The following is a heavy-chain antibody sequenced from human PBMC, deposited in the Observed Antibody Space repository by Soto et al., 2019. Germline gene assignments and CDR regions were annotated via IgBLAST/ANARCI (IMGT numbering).Heavy chain of an antibody. D-gene: IGHD3-16*01. Sequence: QVQLHESGPQLVKPSETLFLTCTVYGGSISSFYWSWIRQPAGKGLEWIGRISGSGSTNYNPSLKSRVTMSLDMSKNQFSLKLKSVTAADTAVYYCATDGAWGQGTLVTVSS. CDR3: ATDGA. CDR2: ISGSGST. CDR1: GGSISSFY. J-gene: IGHJ5*02. V-gene: IGHV4-4*07.